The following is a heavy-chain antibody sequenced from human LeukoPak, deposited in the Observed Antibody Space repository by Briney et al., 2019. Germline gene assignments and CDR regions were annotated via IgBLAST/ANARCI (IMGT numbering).Heavy chain of an antibody. D-gene: IGHD1-26*01. Sequence: GRSLRLSCVASGFTFSSHGMHWIRQAPGKGLEWVSYISSDTIYTIYADSVKGRFTISRDNAKNSLYLQMNSLRAEDTAVYYCARDYSGVVGASDYWGQGTLVTVSS. V-gene: IGHV3-21*05. J-gene: IGHJ4*02. CDR3: ARDYSGVVGASDY. CDR1: GFTFSSHG. CDR2: ISSDTIYT.